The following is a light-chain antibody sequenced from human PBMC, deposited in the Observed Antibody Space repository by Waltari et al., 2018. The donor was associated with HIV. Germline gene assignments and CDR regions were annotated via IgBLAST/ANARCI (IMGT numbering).Light chain of an antibody. CDR1: QSLAFRDGTSY. V-gene: IGKV2-30*01. J-gene: IGKJ2*01. CDR2: QVS. Sequence: TQSPLSLSVTLGQPAAISCKSNQSLAFRDGTSYLFWYHQWPGHPPRRLLDQVSRRDSGVPGRITDSGPDTDFTLRISQVEAEYAVFYFCMQATSWPHTLGQRTELQ. CDR3: MQATSWPHT.